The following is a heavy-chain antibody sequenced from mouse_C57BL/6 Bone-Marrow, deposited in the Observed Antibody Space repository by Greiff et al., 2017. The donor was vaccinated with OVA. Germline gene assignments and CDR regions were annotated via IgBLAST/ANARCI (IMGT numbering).Heavy chain of an antibody. Sequence: QLQQSGPELVKPGASVKISCKASGYTFTDYYMNWVKQSHGKSLEWIGDINPNNGGTSYNQKFKGKATLTVDKSSSTAYMELRSLTSEDSAVYYCARGGSRKAYWYFDVWGTGTTVTVSS. CDR2: INPNNGGT. D-gene: IGHD1-1*01. V-gene: IGHV1-26*01. CDR1: GYTFTDYY. CDR3: ARGGSRKAYWYFDV. J-gene: IGHJ1*03.